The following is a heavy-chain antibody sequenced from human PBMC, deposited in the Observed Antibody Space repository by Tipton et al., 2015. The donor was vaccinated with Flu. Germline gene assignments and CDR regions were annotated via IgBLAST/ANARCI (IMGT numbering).Heavy chain of an antibody. CDR1: GFTVSSNY. CDR2: IYSGGST. Sequence: SLRLSCAASGFTVSSNYMSWVRQAPGKGLEWVSVIYSGGSTYYADSVKGRFTISRDNSKNTLYLQMNSLRAEDTAVYYCARDIVVVTAIRWFDPWGQGTLVTVSS. CDR3: ARDIVVVTAIRWFDP. V-gene: IGHV3-66*01. D-gene: IGHD2-21*02. J-gene: IGHJ5*02.